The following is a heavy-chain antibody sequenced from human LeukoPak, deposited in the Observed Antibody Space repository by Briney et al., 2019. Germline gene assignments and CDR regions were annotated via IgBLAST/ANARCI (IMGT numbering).Heavy chain of an antibody. CDR3: AKERYYDSSGYSYFDY. Sequence: EPGGSLRLSCAASGFTFSSYSMNWVRQAPGKGLEWVSAISGSGGSTYYADSVKGRFTISRDNSKNTLYLQMNSLRAEDTAVYYYAKERYYDSSGYSYFDYWGQGTLVTVSS. V-gene: IGHV3-23*01. D-gene: IGHD3-22*01. CDR1: GFTFSSYS. J-gene: IGHJ4*02. CDR2: ISGSGGST.